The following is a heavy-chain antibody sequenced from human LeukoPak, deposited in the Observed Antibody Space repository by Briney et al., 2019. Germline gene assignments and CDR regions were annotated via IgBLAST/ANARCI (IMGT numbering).Heavy chain of an antibody. CDR2: INHSGST. CDR3: AREAPFTIFGVVTNYYYYMDV. V-gene: IGHV4-34*01. Sequence: PSETLSLTCAVYGGSFSGYYWSWIRQPPGKGLEWIGEINHSGSTNYNPSLKSRVTISVDTSKNQFSLKLSSVTAADTAVYYCAREAPFTIFGVVTNYYYYMDVWGKGTTVTVSS. D-gene: IGHD3-3*01. CDR1: GGSFSGYY. J-gene: IGHJ6*03.